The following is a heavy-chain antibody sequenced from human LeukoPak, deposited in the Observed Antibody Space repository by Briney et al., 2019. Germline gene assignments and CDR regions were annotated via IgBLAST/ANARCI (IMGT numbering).Heavy chain of an antibody. Sequence: SETLSLTCTVSGDSITSTTYYWGWIRQSPGKGLEWIGSNYYSGTTYYNPSLKSRVTISVDTSKSQFSLKLTSVTAADTAVYYCARSTSGSYFWADKWGQGTLVTVSS. CDR1: GDSITSTTYY. J-gene: IGHJ4*02. D-gene: IGHD1-26*01. CDR2: NYYSGTT. CDR3: ARSTSGSYFWADK. V-gene: IGHV4-39*01.